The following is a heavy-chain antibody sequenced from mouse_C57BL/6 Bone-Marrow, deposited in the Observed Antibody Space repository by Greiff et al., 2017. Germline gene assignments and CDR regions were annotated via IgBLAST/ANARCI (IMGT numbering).Heavy chain of an antibody. Sequence: EVHLVESGGGLVKPGGSLKLSCAASGFTFSDYGMHWVRQAPEKGLAWVAYISSGSSTIYYADTVKGRFTISRDNAKNTLFLQMTSLRSEDTAMYYCARGGTVVATGAMDYWGQGTSVTVSS. V-gene: IGHV5-17*01. J-gene: IGHJ4*01. D-gene: IGHD1-1*01. CDR2: ISSGSSTI. CDR3: ARGGTVVATGAMDY. CDR1: GFTFSDYG.